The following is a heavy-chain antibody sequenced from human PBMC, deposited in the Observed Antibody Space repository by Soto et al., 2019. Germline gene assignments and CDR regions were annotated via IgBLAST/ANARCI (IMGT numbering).Heavy chain of an antibody. CDR3: ATIVVIDDSGSSKPFDY. D-gene: IGHD1-26*01. CDR2: FDPEDGET. CDR1: GYTLNELS. V-gene: IGHV1-24*01. J-gene: IGHJ4*02. Sequence: GASVKVSCKVSGYTLNELSMHWVRQAPGKGLEWMGGFDPEDGETIYAQKFQGRVTMTEDTSTDTAYMELSSLRSEDTAVYYCATIVVIDDSGSSKPFDYWGQGTLVTVSS.